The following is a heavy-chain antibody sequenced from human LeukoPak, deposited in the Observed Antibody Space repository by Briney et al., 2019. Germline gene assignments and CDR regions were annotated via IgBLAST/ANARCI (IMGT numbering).Heavy chain of an antibody. V-gene: IGHV3-23*01. CDR2: IRSDSGST. D-gene: IGHD2-15*01. CDR1: GFMFSSYA. CDR3: AKIGVPRSGAGCYSAIGY. J-gene: IGHJ4*02. Sequence: GGSLRLSCEASGFMFSSYAMSWVRQAPGKGLEWVSGIRSDSGSTYYADSVRGRFTISRDNSKKTVYVQMNSLRAEDTAIYYCAKIGVPRSGAGCYSAIGYWGQGTLVTVSS.